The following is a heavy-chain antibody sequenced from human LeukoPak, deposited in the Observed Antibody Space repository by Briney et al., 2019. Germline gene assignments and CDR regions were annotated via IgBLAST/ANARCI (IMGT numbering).Heavy chain of an antibody. CDR2: IYYSGST. D-gene: IGHD3-9*01. CDR1: GGSISSSSYY. Sequence: SETLSLTCTVSGGSISSSSYYWGWIRQPPGKGLEWIGSIYYSGSTYYNPSLKSRVTISVDTSKNQFSLKLSSVTAADTAVYYCATRGEGYDILTGYYIRDYWGQGTLVTVSS. J-gene: IGHJ4*02. V-gene: IGHV4-39*01. CDR3: ATRGEGYDILTGYYIRDY.